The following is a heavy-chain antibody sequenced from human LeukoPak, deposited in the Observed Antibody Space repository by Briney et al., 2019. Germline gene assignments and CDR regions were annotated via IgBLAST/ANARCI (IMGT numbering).Heavy chain of an antibody. D-gene: IGHD6-13*01. V-gene: IGHV3-9*01. CDR2: ISWNSGSI. CDR1: GFTFDGYA. Sequence: PGGSLRLSCAASGFTFDGYAMHWVRQAPGKGLEWVSGISWNSGSIGYADSVKGRFTISRDNAKNSLYLQMNSLRAEDTALYYCAKDKGSSSWTDWYFDLWGRGTLVTVSS. J-gene: IGHJ2*01. CDR3: AKDKGSSSWTDWYFDL.